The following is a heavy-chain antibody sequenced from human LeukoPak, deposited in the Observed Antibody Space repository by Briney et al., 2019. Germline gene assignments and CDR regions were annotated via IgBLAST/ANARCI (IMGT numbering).Heavy chain of an antibody. Sequence: SETLSLTCAVYGGSFSGYYWSWIRQPPGKGLEWIGSIYYSGSTYYNPSLKSRVTISVDTSKNQFSLKLSSVTAADTAVYYCAKTNWGAFDIWGQGTMVTVSS. V-gene: IGHV4-34*01. CDR1: GGSFSGYY. J-gene: IGHJ3*02. D-gene: IGHD7-27*01. CDR2: IYYSGST. CDR3: AKTNWGAFDI.